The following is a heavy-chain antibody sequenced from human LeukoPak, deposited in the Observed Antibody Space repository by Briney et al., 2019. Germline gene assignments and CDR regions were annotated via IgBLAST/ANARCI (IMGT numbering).Heavy chain of an antibody. D-gene: IGHD2-21*02. CDR1: GGSISTYY. CDR3: AVYCGGDCYSGVNNWFDP. J-gene: IGHJ5*02. CDR2: IYTSGST. V-gene: IGHV4-4*07. Sequence: SETLSLTCTVSGGSISTYYWSWIRQPAGKGLEWIGRIYTSGSTNYNPSLKSRVTMSVDTSKNQFSLKLSSVTAADTAVYYCAVYCGGDCYSGVNNWFDPWGQGTLVTVSS.